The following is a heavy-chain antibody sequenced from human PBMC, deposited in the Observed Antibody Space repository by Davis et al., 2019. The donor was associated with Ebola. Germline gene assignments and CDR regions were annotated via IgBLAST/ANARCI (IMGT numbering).Heavy chain of an antibody. CDR1: GGSISSGDYY. CDR2: IYYSGST. CDR3: ARDIVVVVAGLNWFDP. Sequence: SETLSLTCTVSGGSISSGDYYWSWIRQPPGKGLEWIGYIYYSGSTYYNPSLKSRVTISVDKFKNQFSLKLSSVTAADTAVYYCARDIVVVVAGLNWFDPWGQGTLVTVSS. D-gene: IGHD2-15*01. V-gene: IGHV4-30-4*01. J-gene: IGHJ5*02.